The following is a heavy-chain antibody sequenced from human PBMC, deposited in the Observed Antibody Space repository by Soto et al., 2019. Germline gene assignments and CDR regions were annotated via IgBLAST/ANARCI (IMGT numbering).Heavy chain of an antibody. Sequence: SETLSLTCSVSGVSITGSYWRWIRQPPGKTLEWIGYVYHSGTTTYNPSLKSRVSISVDTSKNQFSLRLTSVIAADTAAYYCARDMPYGAGSLAGCDYWGQGILVTVSS. D-gene: IGHD1-26*01. CDR3: ARDMPYGAGSLAGCDY. CDR1: GVSITGSY. CDR2: VYHSGTT. V-gene: IGHV4-59*01. J-gene: IGHJ4*02.